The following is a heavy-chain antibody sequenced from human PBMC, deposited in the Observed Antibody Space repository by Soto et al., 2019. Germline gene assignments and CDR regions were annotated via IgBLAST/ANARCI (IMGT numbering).Heavy chain of an antibody. V-gene: IGHV1-8*01. CDR2: MNPNSGNT. CDR1: GYTFTSYD. CDR3: ARCYYYGSGSSPDD. Sequence: QVQLVQSGAEVKKPGASVKVSCKASGYTFTSYDINWVRQATGQGLEWMGWMNPNSGNTGYAQKFQGRDTMTRNTSPSTADMEMSSLRSEDTAVYYCARCYYYGSGSSPDDWGQGTLVTVSS. J-gene: IGHJ4*02. D-gene: IGHD3-10*01.